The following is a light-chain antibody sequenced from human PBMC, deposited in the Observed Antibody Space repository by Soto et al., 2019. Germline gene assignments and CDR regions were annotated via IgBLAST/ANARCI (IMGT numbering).Light chain of an antibody. J-gene: IGKJ3*01. CDR2: AAS. CDR1: QSIGRY. CDR3: QQSYSSFYT. Sequence: DIQMTQSPPSLSASLVDRVTITCRSSQSIGRYVNWYQQKPGKAPKVLIYAASSLPSGVPSRFSGSGSGTDFTLTIRSLQPEDFATYFCQQSYSSFYTFGPGTKVDIK. V-gene: IGKV1-39*01.